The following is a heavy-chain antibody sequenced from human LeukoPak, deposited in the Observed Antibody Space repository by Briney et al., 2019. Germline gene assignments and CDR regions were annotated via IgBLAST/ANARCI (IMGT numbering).Heavy chain of an antibody. CDR1: GGSISSSSYY. D-gene: IGHD3-22*01. J-gene: IGHJ4*02. V-gene: IGHV4-39*01. CDR3: ARHVVYYYDSSGYLMPYFDY. Sequence: SETLSLTCTVSGGSISSSSYYWGWIRQPPGKGLEWVGSIYYSGSTYYNPSLKSRVTISVDTSKNQFSLKLSSVTAADTAVYYCARHVVYYYDSSGYLMPYFDYWGQGTLVTVSS. CDR2: IYYSGST.